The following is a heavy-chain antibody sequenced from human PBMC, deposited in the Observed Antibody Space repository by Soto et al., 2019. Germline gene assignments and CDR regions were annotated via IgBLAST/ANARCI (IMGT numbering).Heavy chain of an antibody. V-gene: IGHV4-39*01. J-gene: IGHJ4*02. D-gene: IGHD6-13*01. Sequence: QLQLQESGPGLVKPAETLSLTCTVSGGSISSSDYWWGWIRQPPGKGLEWIGSIYYTGSTYYNPSLKSRVIISVDTSKSQFSLRLSSVTAAYTAVYYCARQIGRGSWSLDHWGQGTLVTVSS. CDR3: ARQIGRGSWSLDH. CDR1: GGSISSSDYW. CDR2: IYYTGST.